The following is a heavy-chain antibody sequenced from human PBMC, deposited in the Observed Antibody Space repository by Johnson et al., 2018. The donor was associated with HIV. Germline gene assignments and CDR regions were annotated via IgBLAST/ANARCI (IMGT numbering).Heavy chain of an antibody. D-gene: IGHD6-19*01. CDR3: ARPVAGMNDAFDI. CDR1: GFTFSSYA. Sequence: QVQLVESGGGVVQPGRSLRLSCAASGFTFSSYAMHWVRQAPGKGLEWVAVISYDGSNKYYADSVKGRFTISRDNSKNTLYLQMNSLRAEDTAVNYCARPVAGMNDAFDIWGQGSMVTVSS. J-gene: IGHJ3*02. V-gene: IGHV3-30-3*01. CDR2: ISYDGSNK.